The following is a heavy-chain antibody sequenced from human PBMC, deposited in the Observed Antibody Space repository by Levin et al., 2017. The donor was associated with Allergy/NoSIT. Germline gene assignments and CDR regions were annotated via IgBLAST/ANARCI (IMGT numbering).Heavy chain of an antibody. J-gene: IGHJ4*02. Sequence: SETLSLTCTVSGGSISGSSYYWGWIRQPPGKGLEWIGSIYYSGSTYYSPSLKSRITVSVDTSKNQFSLKVGSVTAADTAVYYCASGTYRDWGQGILVTVAS. CDR1: GGSISGSSYY. V-gene: IGHV4-39*01. D-gene: IGHD3-16*02. CDR2: IYYSGST. CDR3: ASGTYRD.